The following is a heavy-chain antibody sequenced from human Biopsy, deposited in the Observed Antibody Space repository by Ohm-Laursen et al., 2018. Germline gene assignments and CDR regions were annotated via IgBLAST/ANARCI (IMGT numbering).Heavy chain of an antibody. J-gene: IGHJ6*02. Sequence: SLRLSCAAPGFSFSDYHMRWIRQAPGRGLEWVSYISGGGTIYYGDSMKGRVTISRDNAKKSLYPQMSSLRAEDTAIYYCARNLRLAITMNSGETTHSFHFGMDVWGQGTSVTVSS. CDR3: ARNLRLAITMNSGETTHSFHFGMDV. D-gene: IGHD3/OR15-3a*01. CDR2: ISGGGTI. V-gene: IGHV3-11*01. CDR1: GFSFSDYH.